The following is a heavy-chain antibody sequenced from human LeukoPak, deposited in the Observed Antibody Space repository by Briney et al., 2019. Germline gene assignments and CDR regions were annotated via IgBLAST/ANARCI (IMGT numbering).Heavy chain of an antibody. V-gene: IGHV3-23*01. CDR2: ISASGDGT. CDR1: GFTFRSYA. J-gene: IGHJ4*02. CDR3: AKSWSEFDY. Sequence: GGSLRLSCAASGFTFRSYAMNWVRQPPGKGLEWVSTISASGDGTYYADSVKGRFTISRDDSKNTLYLHMNSLRAEDSAVYYCAKSWSEFDYWGQGTLVTVSS.